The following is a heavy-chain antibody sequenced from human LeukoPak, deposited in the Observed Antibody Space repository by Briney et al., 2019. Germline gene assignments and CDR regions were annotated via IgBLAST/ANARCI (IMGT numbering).Heavy chain of an antibody. V-gene: IGHV1-8*03. CDR2: MNPYSGDR. D-gene: IGHD4-17*01. Sequence: ASVKVSCKPSGYTFTSYHINWVPQAPGQGLEWMGWMNPYSGDRGYAQNFQGRVSITSDASIGTAYMDLSSLRSDDTAVYFCARTTSLTASGYGYWGQGTLVAVSS. CDR3: ARTTSLTASGYGY. J-gene: IGHJ4*02. CDR1: GYTFTSYH.